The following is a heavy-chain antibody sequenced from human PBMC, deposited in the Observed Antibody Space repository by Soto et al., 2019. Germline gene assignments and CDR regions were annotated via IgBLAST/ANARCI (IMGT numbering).Heavy chain of an antibody. Sequence: QVQLVESGGGVVQPGRSLRLSCAASGFTFSSCGMHWVRQAPGKGLEWVAVISDDGSNKYYADSVKGRFTISRDNSKNTLYLQMNSLRAEDTAVYYCARGRKDIVLMVYAYFDYWGQGTLVTVSS. CDR2: ISDDGSNK. V-gene: IGHV3-30*03. CDR1: GFTFSSCG. D-gene: IGHD2-8*01. J-gene: IGHJ4*02. CDR3: ARGRKDIVLMVYAYFDY.